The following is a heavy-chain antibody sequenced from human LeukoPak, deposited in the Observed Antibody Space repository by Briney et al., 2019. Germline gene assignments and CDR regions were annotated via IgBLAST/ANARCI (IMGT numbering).Heavy chain of an antibody. V-gene: IGHV3-21*01. D-gene: IGHD5-12*01. CDR3: ARGPPPSWGGYENYFDY. Sequence: PGGSLRLSCAASGFTFSSYSMNWVRQAPGKGLEWVSSISSSSSYIYYADSVKGRFTISRDNAKNSLYLQMNSLRAEDTAVYYCARGPPPSWGGYENYFDYWGQGTLVTVSS. J-gene: IGHJ4*02. CDR1: GFTFSSYS. CDR2: ISSSSSYI.